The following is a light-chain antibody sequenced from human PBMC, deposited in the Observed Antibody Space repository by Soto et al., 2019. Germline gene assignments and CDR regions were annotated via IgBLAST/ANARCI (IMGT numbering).Light chain of an antibody. CDR3: QQYTTYWT. Sequence: DIQMTRSPSSLSASVGDRVTITCRASQSISSNLNWYQQKPGKAPNVLIYAASSLQSGVPSRFSGSGSGTDFTLSISSLQPDDYATYYCQQYTTYWTFGQGTKVDI. V-gene: IGKV1-39*01. J-gene: IGKJ1*01. CDR1: QSISSN. CDR2: AAS.